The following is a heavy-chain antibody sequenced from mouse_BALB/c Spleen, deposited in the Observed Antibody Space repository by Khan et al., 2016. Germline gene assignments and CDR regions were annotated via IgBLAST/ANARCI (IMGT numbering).Heavy chain of an antibody. J-gene: IGHJ3*01. CDR2: IDPDNGNT. Sequence: VQLKESGAELVRSGASVKLSCTASGLDIKDFYLHWVKQRPEQGLEWIGWIDPDNGNTEYDPNFQGKATMTADTSSHPAHLHLRSLTSEDTAVDYCALYGNILALVACCEPATLVTVSA. CDR1: GLDIKDFY. V-gene: IGHV14-4*02. D-gene: IGHD2-1*01. CDR3: ALYGNILALVAC.